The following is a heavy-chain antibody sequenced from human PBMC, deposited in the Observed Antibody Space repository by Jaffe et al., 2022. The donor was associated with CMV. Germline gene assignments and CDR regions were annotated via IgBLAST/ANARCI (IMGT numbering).Heavy chain of an antibody. Sequence: EVQLVESGGGLVQPGGSLKLSCAASGFTFSGSAMHWVRQASGKGLEWVGRIRSKANSYATAYAASVKGRFTISRDDSKNTAYLQMNSLKTEDTAVYYCTRRSGGGWYRIDWFDPWGQGTLVTVSS. V-gene: IGHV3-73*02. CDR3: TRRSGGGWYRIDWFDP. J-gene: IGHJ5*02. CDR2: IRSKANSYAT. D-gene: IGHD6-19*01. CDR1: GFTFSGSA.